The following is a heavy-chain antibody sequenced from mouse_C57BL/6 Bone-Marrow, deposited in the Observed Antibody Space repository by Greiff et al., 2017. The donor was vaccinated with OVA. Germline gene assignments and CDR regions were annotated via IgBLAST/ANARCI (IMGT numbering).Heavy chain of an antibody. CDR2: SRNKANDYTT. J-gene: IGHJ3*01. CDR3: ARDALNYSWFAY. CDR1: GFTFSDFY. D-gene: IGHD1-1*01. Sequence: EVNVVESGGGLVQSGRSLRLSCATSGFTFSDFYMEWVRQAPGKGLEWIAASRNKANDYTTEYSASVKGRFIVSRDTSQSILYLQMYALRAEDTAIYYCARDALNYSWFAYWGQGTLVTVSA. V-gene: IGHV7-1*01.